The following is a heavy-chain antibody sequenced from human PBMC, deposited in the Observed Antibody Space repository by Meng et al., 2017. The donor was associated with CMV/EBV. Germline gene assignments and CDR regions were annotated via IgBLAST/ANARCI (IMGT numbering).Heavy chain of an antibody. Sequence: SGPTLVKPTQTLTLTCTSSGFSLSTSGVGVGWIRQPPGKALEWLALIYWNVDKRDSPSLKSRLTITKDTSKNQVVLTMTNMDPVDTATYYCAHTQNPYYIVVVPAATYNWFDPWGQGTLVTVSS. CDR1: GFSLSTSGVG. CDR2: IYWNVDK. D-gene: IGHD2-2*01. V-gene: IGHV2-5*01. J-gene: IGHJ5*02. CDR3: AHTQNPYYIVVVPAATYNWFDP.